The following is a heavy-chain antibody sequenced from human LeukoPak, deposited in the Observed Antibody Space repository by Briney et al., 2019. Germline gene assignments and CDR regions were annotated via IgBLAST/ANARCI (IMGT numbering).Heavy chain of an antibody. Sequence: ASVKVSCKASGYXFTSYGISWVRQAPGQGLEWMGWISAYNGNTNYAQKLQGRITMTTDTSTSTAYMDLRSLRSDDTAVYYCARDYHDSSGYLRDYWGQGTLVTVSS. J-gene: IGHJ4*02. V-gene: IGHV1-18*01. D-gene: IGHD3-22*01. CDR3: ARDYHDSSGYLRDY. CDR2: ISAYNGNT. CDR1: GYXFTSYG.